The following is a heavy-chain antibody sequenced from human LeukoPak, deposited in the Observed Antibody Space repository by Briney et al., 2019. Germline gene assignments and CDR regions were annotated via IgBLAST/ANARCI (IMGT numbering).Heavy chain of an antibody. CDR3: ARVEGKVTTSRGSF. V-gene: IGHV3-7*01. J-gene: IGHJ4*02. CDR1: GLTFSNYW. CDR2: IKQDGSEK. D-gene: IGHD4-11*01. Sequence: PGGSLRLSCAASGLTFSNYWMSWVRQAPGKGLEWVANIKQDGSEKYYVDSVKGRFTISRDNAKNSLYLQMNSLRDEDTALYYCARVEGKVTTSRGSFWGQGTLVTVSS.